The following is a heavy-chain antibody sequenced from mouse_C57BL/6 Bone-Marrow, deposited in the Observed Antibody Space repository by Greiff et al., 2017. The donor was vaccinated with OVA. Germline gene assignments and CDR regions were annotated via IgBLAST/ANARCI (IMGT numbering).Heavy chain of an antibody. J-gene: IGHJ3*01. Sequence: VQLKQPGAELVKPGASVKLSCKASGYTFTSYWMHWVKQRPGQGLEWIGMIHPNSGSTNYNEKFKSKATLTVDKSSSTAYMQLSSLTSEDSAVYYCARSGITTVEAWFAYWGQGTLVTVSA. CDR2: IHPNSGST. CDR1: GYTFTSYW. V-gene: IGHV1-64*01. D-gene: IGHD1-1*01. CDR3: ARSGITTVEAWFAY.